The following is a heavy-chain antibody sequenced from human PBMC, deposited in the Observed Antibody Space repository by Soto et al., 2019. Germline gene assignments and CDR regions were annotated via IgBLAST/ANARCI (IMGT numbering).Heavy chain of an antibody. CDR2: ISGSGGST. J-gene: IGHJ3*02. Sequence: GGSLRLSCAASGFTFSSYAMSWVRQAPGKGLEWVSAISGSGGSTYYADSAKGRFTISRDNSKNTLYLQMNSLRAEDTAVYYCAKDDIVVVVAATWAFDIWGQGTMVTV. CDR1: GFTFSSYA. CDR3: AKDDIVVVVAATWAFDI. D-gene: IGHD2-15*01. V-gene: IGHV3-23*01.